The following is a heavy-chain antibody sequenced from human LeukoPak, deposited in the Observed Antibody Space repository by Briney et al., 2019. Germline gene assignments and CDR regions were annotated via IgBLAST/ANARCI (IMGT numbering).Heavy chain of an antibody. CDR3: ASRPDY. Sequence: SETLSLTCTVSGGSISNYYWSWIRQPPGKGLEWIGYIYYSGSTNYNPSLKSRVTMSVDTSKNQFSLKLSSVTAADTAVYYCASRPDYWGQGTLVTVSS. CDR1: GGSISNYY. V-gene: IGHV4-59*12. J-gene: IGHJ4*02. CDR2: IYYSGST.